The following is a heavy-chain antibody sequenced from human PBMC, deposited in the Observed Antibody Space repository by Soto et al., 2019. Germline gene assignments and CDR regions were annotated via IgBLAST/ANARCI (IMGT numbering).Heavy chain of an antibody. Sequence: KISCKASGGTFSSYAISWVRQAPGQGLEWMGGIIPIFGTANYAQKFQGRVTITADESTSTAYMELSSLRSEDTAVYYCAGSKGSSPTQTKGPAAINYYYGMDVWGQGTTVTVSS. CDR3: AGSKGSSPTQTKGPAAINYYYGMDV. V-gene: IGHV1-69*01. J-gene: IGHJ6*02. D-gene: IGHD6-6*01. CDR1: GGTFSSYA. CDR2: IIPIFGTA.